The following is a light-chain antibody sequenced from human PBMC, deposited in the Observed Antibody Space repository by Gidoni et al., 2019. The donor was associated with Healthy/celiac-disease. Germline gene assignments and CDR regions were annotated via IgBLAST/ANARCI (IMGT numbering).Light chain of an antibody. CDR1: QSLLHSNGYNY. Sequence: DHVITHSPPSLPVTPGEPASIACRSSQSLLHSNGYNYLDWYLQKPGQSPQLLIYLGSDRASGVPDRFRGRGSGTDFTLKISGVEAEDVEVYYCMRTLQTPYTFGPGTKVDIK. CDR2: LGS. J-gene: IGKJ3*01. CDR3: MRTLQTPYT. V-gene: IGKV2-28*01.